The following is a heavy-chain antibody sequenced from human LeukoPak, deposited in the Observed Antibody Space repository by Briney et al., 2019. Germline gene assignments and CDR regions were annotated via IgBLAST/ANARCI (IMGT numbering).Heavy chain of an antibody. J-gene: IGHJ6*03. D-gene: IGHD6-13*01. Sequence: GGSLRLSCTASGFTFGDYAMSWVRQAPGKGLEWVGLIRSRAYGGTTEYAASVKGRFTISRDDSKSIAYLQMNSLKTEDTAVYYCTRVRLGAARNYYYYMDVWGKGTTVTVSS. CDR3: TRVRLGAARNYYYYMDV. CDR1: GFTFGDYA. V-gene: IGHV3-49*04. CDR2: IRSRAYGGTT.